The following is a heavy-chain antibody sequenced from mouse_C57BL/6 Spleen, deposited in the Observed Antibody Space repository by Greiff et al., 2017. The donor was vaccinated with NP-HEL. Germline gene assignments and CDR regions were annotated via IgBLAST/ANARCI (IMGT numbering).Heavy chain of an antibody. CDR1: GYTFTTYP. V-gene: IGHV1-47*01. CDR2: FHPYNDDT. D-gene: IGHD1-1*01. J-gene: IGHJ2*01. Sequence: VKLMESGAELVKPGASVKMSCKASGYTFTTYPIEWMKQNHGKSLEWIGNFHPYNDDTKYNEKFKGKATLTVEKSSSTVYLELSRLTSDDSAVYYCARLYYGSSYGYYFDYWGQGTTLTVSS. CDR3: ARLYYGSSYGYYFDY.